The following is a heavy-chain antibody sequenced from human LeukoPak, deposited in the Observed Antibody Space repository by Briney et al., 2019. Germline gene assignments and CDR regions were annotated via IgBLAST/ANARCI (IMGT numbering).Heavy chain of an antibody. Sequence: SETLSLTCAVYGGSFSGYYWSWIRQPPGKGLEWIGEINHSGSTNYNPSLKSRVTISVDTSKNQFSLKLSSVTAADTAVYYCARASLWFGELLRPRFDYWGQGTLVTVSS. D-gene: IGHD3-10*01. CDR2: INHSGST. CDR3: ARASLWFGELLRPRFDY. J-gene: IGHJ4*02. CDR1: GGSFSGYY. V-gene: IGHV4-34*01.